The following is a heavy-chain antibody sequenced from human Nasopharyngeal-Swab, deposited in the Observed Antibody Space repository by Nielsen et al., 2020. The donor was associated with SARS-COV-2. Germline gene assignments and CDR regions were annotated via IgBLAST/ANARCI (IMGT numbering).Heavy chain of an antibody. CDR3: ARDGIYCSSTSCYAAYFDY. CDR2: ISSSSSYI. V-gene: IGHV3-21*01. D-gene: IGHD2-2*01. J-gene: IGHJ4*02. Sequence: VRQASGKGLEWVSSISSSSSYIYYADSVKGRFTISRDNAKNSLYLQMNSLRAEDTAVYYCARDGIYCSSTSCYAAYFDYWGQGTLVTVSS.